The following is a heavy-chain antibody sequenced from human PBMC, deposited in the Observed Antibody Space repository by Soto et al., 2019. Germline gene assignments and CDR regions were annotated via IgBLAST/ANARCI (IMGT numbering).Heavy chain of an antibody. CDR3: ANIARRPNAFDI. CDR2: ISSSGSTM. D-gene: IGHD2-21*01. J-gene: IGHJ3*02. V-gene: IGHV3-48*03. Sequence: VQLVESGGGLVQPGGSLRLCCAASGFTFNTYEMTWVRQAPGKGLEWVSYISSSGSTMYYADSVKGRFTISRDNAKNSLFLQMNSLRAEDTAVYYSANIARRPNAFDIWGQGTLVTVSS. CDR1: GFTFNTYE.